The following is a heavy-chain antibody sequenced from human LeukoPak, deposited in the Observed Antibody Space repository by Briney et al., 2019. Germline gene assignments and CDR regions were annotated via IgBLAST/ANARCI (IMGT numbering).Heavy chain of an antibody. Sequence: GGSLRLSCAASGFTFSSYWMSWVRQAPGKGLEWVANMNPDGSEKYFLDSVKGRFTISRDNAKSSLYLQMNSLRAEDTAVYYCAREVVLSTSAWFEYWGQGTLVTVSS. CDR1: GFTFSSYW. CDR2: MNPDGSEK. D-gene: IGHD3-22*01. V-gene: IGHV3-7*01. CDR3: AREVVLSTSAWFEY. J-gene: IGHJ4*02.